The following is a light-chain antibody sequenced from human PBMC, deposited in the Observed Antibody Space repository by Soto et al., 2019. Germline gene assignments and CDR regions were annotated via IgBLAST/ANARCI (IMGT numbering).Light chain of an antibody. V-gene: IGLV1-44*01. Sequence: QSVLTQPPSASGTPGQRVTMSCSGSSSNIGSNTVNWYQQLPGTAPKLVIYSNNHRPSGVPDRFSCSKSGTSASLAISWILSEDDSYYYCWTWDASLSALVVCGGGTKLTVL. CDR2: SNN. CDR3: WTWDASLSALVV. J-gene: IGLJ2*01. CDR1: SSNIGSNT.